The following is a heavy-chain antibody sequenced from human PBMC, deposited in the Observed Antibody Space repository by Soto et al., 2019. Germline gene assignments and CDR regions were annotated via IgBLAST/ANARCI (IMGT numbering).Heavy chain of an antibody. J-gene: IGHJ4*02. D-gene: IGHD6-13*01. V-gene: IGHV4-38-2*01. CDR1: GYSISNGYY. CDR2: IYHTGST. Sequence: PSETLSLTCAVSGYSISNGYYWGWIRQPPGKGLEWIGSIYHTGSTYYNPSLKSRVTISVDTSKNQFSLKLSSVTAAATAVYYCARRHSSNWYGLDYWGQGTLVTVSS. CDR3: ARRHSSNWYGLDY.